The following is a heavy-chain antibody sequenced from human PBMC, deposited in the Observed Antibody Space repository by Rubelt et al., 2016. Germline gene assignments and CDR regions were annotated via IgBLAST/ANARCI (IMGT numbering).Heavy chain of an antibody. CDR3: AKENTGFDY. Sequence: MSWIRQAPGKGLEWVSYISSSSSYTNYADSVKGRFTISRDNAKNSLYLQMNSLRAEDTAVYYCAKENTGFDYWGQGTLVTVSS. D-gene: IGHD4-17*01. J-gene: IGHJ4*02. V-gene: IGHV3-11*05. CDR2: ISSSSSYT.